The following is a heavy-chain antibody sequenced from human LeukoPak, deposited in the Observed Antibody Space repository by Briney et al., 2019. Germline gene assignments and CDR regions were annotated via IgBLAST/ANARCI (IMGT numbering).Heavy chain of an antibody. V-gene: IGHV4-31*03. J-gene: IGHJ6*02. Sequence: SKTLSLTCTVSGGSISSGGYYWSWIRQHPGKGLEWIGYIYYSGSTYYNPSLKSRVTISVDTSKNQFSLKLSSVTAADTAVYYCARDRGHLYGMDVWGQGTTVTVSS. CDR3: ARDRGHLYGMDV. CDR2: IYYSGST. CDR1: GGSISSGGYY. D-gene: IGHD3/OR15-3a*01.